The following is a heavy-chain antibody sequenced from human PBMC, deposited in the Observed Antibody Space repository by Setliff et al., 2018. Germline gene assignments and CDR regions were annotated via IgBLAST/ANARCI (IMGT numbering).Heavy chain of an antibody. V-gene: IGHV3-7*01. CDR1: GFIFSNYW. CDR3: FGAGTCSY. J-gene: IGHJ4*02. CDR2: IFSDGSDK. Sequence: GGSLRLSCTGTGFIFSNYWMTWVRQAPGKGLEWVAKIFSDGSDKYYVDSVKGRFSISRDNAKNSLSLQMNNLRTEDTAVYYCFGAGTCSYWGQGTLVTVSS. D-gene: IGHD3-10*01.